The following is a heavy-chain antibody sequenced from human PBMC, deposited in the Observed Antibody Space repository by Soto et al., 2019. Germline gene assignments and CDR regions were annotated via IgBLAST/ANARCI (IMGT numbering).Heavy chain of an antibody. CDR2: ISGSGIST. V-gene: IGHV3-23*01. J-gene: IGHJ6*02. Sequence: GCLRRSCAASGSTFSSYAISRVRQAPGKGLEWVSAISGSGISTFYADSVKGRFTISRDNSNNTLYLQMNSLRADDTAVYYCEKAMQRGFFYYGMDVWGQGTEVTVSS. CDR3: EKAMQRGFFYYGMDV. D-gene: IGHD6-25*01. CDR1: GSTFSSYA.